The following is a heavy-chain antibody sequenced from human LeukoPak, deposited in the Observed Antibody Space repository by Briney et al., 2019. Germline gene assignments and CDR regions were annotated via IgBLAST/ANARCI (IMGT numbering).Heavy chain of an antibody. CDR1: GYTFTSYD. CDR3: ARGPLQHYCYYMDV. J-gene: IGHJ6*03. CDR2: MNPNSGNT. V-gene: IGHV1-8*03. Sequence: ASVKVSCKASGYTFTSYDINWVRQATGQGLEWMGWMNPNSGNTGYAQKFQGRVTITRNTSISTAYMELSSLRSEDTAVYYCARGPLQHYCYYMDVWGKGTTVTVSS.